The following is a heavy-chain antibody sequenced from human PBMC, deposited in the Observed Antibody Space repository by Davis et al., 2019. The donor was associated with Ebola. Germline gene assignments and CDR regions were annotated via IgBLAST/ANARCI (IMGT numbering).Heavy chain of an antibody. CDR2: INSRSSHI. V-gene: IGHV3-11*06. CDR1: GFTFSDYY. D-gene: IGHD2-15*01. Sequence: GESLKISCVGSGFTFSDYYMSWIRPAPGKGQAWVSFINSRSSHINYADSAKGRFTISRDNSQNPLELEMNSLRAEDTAVYYCARLQHMHAVTPPGYWGQGILVTVSS. CDR3: ARLQHMHAVTPPGY. J-gene: IGHJ4*02.